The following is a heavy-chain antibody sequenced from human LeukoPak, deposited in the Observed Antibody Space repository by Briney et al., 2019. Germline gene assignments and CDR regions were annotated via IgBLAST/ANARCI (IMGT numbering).Heavy chain of an antibody. CDR1: GYTFTSYY. V-gene: IGHV1-46*01. CDR3: ASSDYWEEAFDI. D-gene: IGHD1-26*01. CDR2: INPSGGST. Sequence: RASVKVSCKASGYTFTSYYMHWVRQAPGQGLEWMGIINPSGGSTSYAQKFQGRVTMTRDTSTSTVYMELSSLRSEDTAVYYCASSDYWEEAFDIWGQGTMVTVSS. J-gene: IGHJ3*02.